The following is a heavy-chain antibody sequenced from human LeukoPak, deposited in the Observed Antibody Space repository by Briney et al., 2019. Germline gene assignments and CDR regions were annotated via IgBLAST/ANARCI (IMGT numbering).Heavy chain of an antibody. Sequence: PGGSLRLSCAASGFTFSSYSMHWVRQAPGKGLEWVAFIRYDGSNKYYADSVKGRFTISRDNSKNTLYLQMNSLRAEDTAVYYCAKEIGPLCGGDCSYFQHWGQGTLVTVSS. CDR3: AKEIGPLCGGDCSYFQH. D-gene: IGHD2-21*02. CDR1: GFTFSSYS. V-gene: IGHV3-30*02. CDR2: IRYDGSNK. J-gene: IGHJ1*01.